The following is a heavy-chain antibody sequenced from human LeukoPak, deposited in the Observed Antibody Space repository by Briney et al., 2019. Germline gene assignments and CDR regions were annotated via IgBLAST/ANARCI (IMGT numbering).Heavy chain of an antibody. J-gene: IGHJ4*02. Sequence: GGSLRLSCAASGFTFSSYAMSWVRQAPGKGLEWVSAISGSGGTTYYADSVKGRFTVSRDNSKNTLYLQMNSLRAEDTAVYYCAKDRGMFLVGYLDYWGQGTLVTVSS. D-gene: IGHD2-15*01. CDR1: GFTFSSYA. CDR3: AKDRGMFLVGYLDY. CDR2: ISGSGGTT. V-gene: IGHV3-23*01.